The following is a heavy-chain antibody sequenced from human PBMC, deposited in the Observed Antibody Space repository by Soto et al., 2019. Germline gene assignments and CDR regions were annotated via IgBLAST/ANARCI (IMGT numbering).Heavy chain of an antibody. J-gene: IGHJ6*02. V-gene: IGHV3-30*18. D-gene: IGHD3-9*01. CDR2: ISYDGSNK. CDR3: AKDTRYTYYYYGMDV. Sequence: PGGSLRLSCAASGFTFSSYGMHWVRQAPGKGLEWVAVISYDGSNKYYADSVKGRFTISRDNSKNTLYLQMNSLRAEDTAVYYCAKDTRYTYYYYGMDVWGQGTTVTVSS. CDR1: GFTFSSYG.